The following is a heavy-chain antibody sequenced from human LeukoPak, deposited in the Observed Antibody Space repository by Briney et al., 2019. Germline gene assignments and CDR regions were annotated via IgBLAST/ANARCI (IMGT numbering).Heavy chain of an antibody. Sequence: SETLSLTCTVSGGSISSYYWSWIRQPPGKGLEWIGSIYHSGSTYYNPSLKSRVTISLDTSKNQFSLKLSSVTAADTAVYYCARERYCSSSSCLEAFDIWGQGTMVTVS. CDR2: IYHSGST. V-gene: IGHV4-38-2*02. J-gene: IGHJ3*02. CDR1: GGSISSYY. D-gene: IGHD2-2*01. CDR3: ARERYCSSSSCLEAFDI.